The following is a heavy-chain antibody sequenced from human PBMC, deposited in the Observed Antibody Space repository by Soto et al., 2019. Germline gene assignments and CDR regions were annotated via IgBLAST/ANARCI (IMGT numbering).Heavy chain of an antibody. CDR2: IIPIFGTA. Sequence: GASVKVSCKASGGTFSSYAISWVRQAPGQGLEWMGGIIPIFGTANYAQKFQGRVTITADESTSTAYMELSSLRPEDTAVYYCARDGPTTGYYGMDVWGQGTTVTVSS. D-gene: IGHD2-2*01. V-gene: IGHV1-69*13. CDR3: ARDGPTTGYYGMDV. J-gene: IGHJ6*02. CDR1: GGTFSSYA.